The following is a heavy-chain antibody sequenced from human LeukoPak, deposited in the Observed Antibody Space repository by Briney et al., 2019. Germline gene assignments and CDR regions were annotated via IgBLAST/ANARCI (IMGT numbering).Heavy chain of an antibody. D-gene: IGHD4-17*01. J-gene: IGHJ5*02. CDR3: ARDLATTVTNHWFDP. CDR2: IYYSGST. Sequence: SETLSLTCTGSGGSIGSYYWSWIRQSPGKGLEWIGYIYYSGSTNYNPSLKSRVTISVDTSKNQFSLKLSSVTAADTAVYYCARDLATTVTNHWFDPWGQGTLVTVSS. V-gene: IGHV4-59*01. CDR1: GGSIGSYY.